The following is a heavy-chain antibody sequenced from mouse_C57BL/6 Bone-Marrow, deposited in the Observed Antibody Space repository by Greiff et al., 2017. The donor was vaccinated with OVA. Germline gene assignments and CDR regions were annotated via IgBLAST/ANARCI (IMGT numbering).Heavy chain of an antibody. CDR3: ARDDYDGALDY. CDR2: IYPRSGNT. D-gene: IGHD2-4*01. J-gene: IGHJ4*01. V-gene: IGHV1-81*01. Sequence: QVQLQQSGAELARPGASVKLSCKASGYTFTSYGISWVKQRTGQGLEWIGEIYPRSGNTYYNEKFKGKATLTADKSSSTAYMQLSSLTSEDSAVYYCARDDYDGALDYWGQGTSVTVSS. CDR1: GYTFTSYG.